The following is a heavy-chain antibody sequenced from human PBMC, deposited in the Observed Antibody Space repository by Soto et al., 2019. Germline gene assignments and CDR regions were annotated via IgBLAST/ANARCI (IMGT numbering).Heavy chain of an antibody. J-gene: IGHJ6*02. D-gene: IGHD1-1*01. CDR3: ARTERYYYYYGMDV. Sequence: LSLTCTVSGGSISSSSYYWGWIRQPPGKGLEWIGSIYYSGSTYYNPSLKSRVTISVDTSKNQFSLKLSSVTAADTAVYYCARTERYYYYYGMDVWGQGTTVTVSS. V-gene: IGHV4-39*07. CDR1: GGSISSSSYY. CDR2: IYYSGST.